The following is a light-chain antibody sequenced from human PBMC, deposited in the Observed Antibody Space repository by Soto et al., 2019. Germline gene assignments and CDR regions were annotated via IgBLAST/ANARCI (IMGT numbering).Light chain of an antibody. CDR2: GAS. Sequence: EIVRRQCPATLSESKGERATLSCRASQSVSSNLAWYQQKPGQAPRLLIYGASTRATGIPARFSGSGSGTEFTLTISSLQSEDFAVYYCQQYNNWPRTFGQGTKVDIK. J-gene: IGKJ1*01. CDR3: QQYNNWPRT. V-gene: IGKV3-15*01. CDR1: QSVSSN.